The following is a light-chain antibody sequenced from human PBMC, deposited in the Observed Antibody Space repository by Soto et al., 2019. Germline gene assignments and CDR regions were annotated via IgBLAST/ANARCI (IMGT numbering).Light chain of an antibody. J-gene: IGLJ3*02. CDR1: SSNIGNNY. V-gene: IGLV1-51*01. Sequence: QSVLTQPPSVSAAPGQTVTISCSGTSSNIGNNYVSWYQQLPGTAPKLLIYDNNKRPSGIPARFSGSTSGTSATLGITGLQTGDEADYYCGTWDSSLSAVVFGGGTKLTVL. CDR3: GTWDSSLSAVV. CDR2: DNN.